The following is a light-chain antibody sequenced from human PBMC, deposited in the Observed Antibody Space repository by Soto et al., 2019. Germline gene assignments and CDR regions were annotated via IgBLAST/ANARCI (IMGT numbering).Light chain of an antibody. CDR1: QSVSSNY. J-gene: IGKJ1*01. CDR2: GAS. V-gene: IGKV3-20*01. Sequence: EIVLAQSPDTLSLAPGESATLSCRASQSVSSNYLAWYQQKPGRAPRLLIYGASSSATGPADRFSGRGCGTDFTLTIRRLAPEDFAVYYCQQYGGSMTFGQGTKVDIK. CDR3: QQYGGSMT.